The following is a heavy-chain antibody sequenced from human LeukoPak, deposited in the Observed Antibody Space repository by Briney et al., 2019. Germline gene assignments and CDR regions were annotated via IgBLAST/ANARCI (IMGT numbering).Heavy chain of an antibody. CDR2: IYHSGST. CDR1: GGSISSGGYY. Sequence: SSETPSLTCTVSGGSISSGGYYWSWIRQPPGKGLEWIGSIYHSGSTYYNPSLKSRVTISVDTSKNQFSLKLSSVTAADTAVYYCARVDSSGWYEADYWGQGTLVTVSS. D-gene: IGHD6-19*01. V-gene: IGHV4-39*07. CDR3: ARVDSSGWYEADY. J-gene: IGHJ4*02.